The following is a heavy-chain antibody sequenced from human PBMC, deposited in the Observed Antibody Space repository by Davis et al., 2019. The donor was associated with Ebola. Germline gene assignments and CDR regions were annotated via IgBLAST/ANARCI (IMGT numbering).Heavy chain of an antibody. J-gene: IGHJ3*01. CDR1: GFTFSDYY. CDR2: ISSSSSYT. CDR3: ARSHCSGGSCYAAFDV. V-gene: IGHV3-11*06. Sequence: GESLKISCAASGFTFSDYYMSWIRQAPGKGLEWVSYISSSSSYTNYADSVKGRFTISRDNAKDSLYLQMNSLRVEDTAVYYCARSHCSGGSCYAAFDVWGQGTMVTVSS. D-gene: IGHD2-15*01.